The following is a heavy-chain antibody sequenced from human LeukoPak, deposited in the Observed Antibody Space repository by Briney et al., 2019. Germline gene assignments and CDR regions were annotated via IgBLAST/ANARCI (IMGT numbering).Heavy chain of an antibody. J-gene: IGHJ3*02. V-gene: IGHV3-23*01. CDR1: GFTFSSYA. Sequence: GGSLRLSCAASGFTFSSYAMSWVRQAPGKGLEWVSAISGSGGGTYYADSVKGRFTISRDNSKNTLWLQMNSLRAEDTAVYYCAKDRLRNSGAPTDAFDIWGQGTMVTVSS. CDR2: ISGSGGGT. CDR3: AKDRLRNSGAPTDAFDI. D-gene: IGHD4-23*01.